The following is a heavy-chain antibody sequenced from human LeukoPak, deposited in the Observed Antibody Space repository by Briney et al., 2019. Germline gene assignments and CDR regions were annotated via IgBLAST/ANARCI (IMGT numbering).Heavy chain of an antibody. CDR2: INHSGST. Sequence: SETLSLTCAVYGGSFSGYYWSWIRQPPGKGLEWIGEINHSGSTNYNPSLKSRVTISVDTSKNQFSLQLNSVTPEDTAVYYCARDSIVVVPAAMTYYYYYYMDVWGKGTTVTVSS. CDR3: ARDSIVVVPAAMTYYYYYYMDV. D-gene: IGHD2-2*01. CDR1: GGSFSGYY. V-gene: IGHV4-34*01. J-gene: IGHJ6*03.